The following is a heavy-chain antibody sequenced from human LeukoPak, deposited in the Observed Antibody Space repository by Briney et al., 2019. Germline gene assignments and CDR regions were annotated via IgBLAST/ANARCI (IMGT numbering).Heavy chain of an antibody. J-gene: IGHJ4*02. V-gene: IGHV3-23*01. CDR1: GFTFSSYA. D-gene: IGHD6-19*01. Sequence: GGSLRLSCAASGFTFSSYAMNWVRQAPGKGLEWVSAISGSGGSTYYADSVKGRFTISRDNSKNTLYLQMNSLRVEDTAVYYCAKKRSGWYYFDYWGQGTLVTVSS. CDR2: ISGSGGST. CDR3: AKKRSGWYYFDY.